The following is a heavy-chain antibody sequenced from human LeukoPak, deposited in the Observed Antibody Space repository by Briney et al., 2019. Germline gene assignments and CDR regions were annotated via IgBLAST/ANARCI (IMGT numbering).Heavy chain of an antibody. V-gene: IGHV5-51*01. Sequence: GESLKISCKGPGYSFTSYWIGWVRQMPGKGLEWMGIIYPGDSDTRYSPSFQGQVTISADKSISTAYLQWSSLKASDTAMYYCARRRYYGSGSRGPDVGMDVWGQGTTVTVSS. CDR2: IYPGDSDT. D-gene: IGHD3-10*01. CDR3: ARRRYYGSGSRGPDVGMDV. CDR1: GYSFTSYW. J-gene: IGHJ6*02.